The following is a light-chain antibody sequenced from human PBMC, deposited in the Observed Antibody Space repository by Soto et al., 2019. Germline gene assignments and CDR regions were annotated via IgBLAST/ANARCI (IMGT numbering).Light chain of an antibody. CDR1: QSLSSNY. J-gene: IGKJ1*01. V-gene: IGKV3-20*01. CDR2: GAS. Sequence: EIMLTQSPGTLSLSPGERATLSCRASQSLSSNYLAWHQQKTGQAPRLLIYGASSRATGIPDRFSGSGSGTDFTLTITRLEPQDFAVYYCQQYDTSPRTFGQGTKVEIK. CDR3: QQYDTSPRT.